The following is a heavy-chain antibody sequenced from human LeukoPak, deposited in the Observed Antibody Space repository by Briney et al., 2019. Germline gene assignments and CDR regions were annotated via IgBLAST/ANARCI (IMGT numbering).Heavy chain of an antibody. V-gene: IGHV4-4*02. D-gene: IGHD6-19*01. CDR3: ARGGLGPRPYYYYYYMDV. CDR1: GGSISSSNW. J-gene: IGHJ6*03. CDR2: INHSGST. Sequence: SETLSLTCAVSGGSISSSNWWSWVRQPPGKGLEWIGEINHSGSTNYNPSLKSRVTISVDTSKNQFSLKLSSVTAADTAVYYCARGGLGPRPYYYYYYMDVWGKGTTVTVSS.